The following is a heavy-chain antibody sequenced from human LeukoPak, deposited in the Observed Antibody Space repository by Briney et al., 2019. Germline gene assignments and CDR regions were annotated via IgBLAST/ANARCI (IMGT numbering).Heavy chain of an antibody. CDR3: ARGYYYHR. V-gene: IGHV4-61*02. Sequence: SSETLSLTCTVAGGSVSSNNSYWNWIRQPAGEGLEWIGRIYAYGSSTYNPSLKSRVTISVDSSKNQFSLRLSSMTAADTAVYYCARGYYYHRWGQGTLVTVSS. CDR1: GGSVSSNNSY. J-gene: IGHJ4*02. D-gene: IGHD3-22*01. CDR2: IYAYGSS.